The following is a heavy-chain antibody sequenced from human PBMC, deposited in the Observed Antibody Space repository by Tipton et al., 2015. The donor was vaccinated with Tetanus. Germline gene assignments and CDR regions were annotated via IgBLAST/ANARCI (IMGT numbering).Heavy chain of an antibody. D-gene: IGHD2-21*02. Sequence: SLRLSCAASGFTLSTYAMSWVRQAPGKGLEWVSGISGTGGTTWYADSVKGRFTISRDNSKNTLYLQMNSLRAEDTAVYYCARDPVVVTAIPYYFDSWGQGTVVSVSS. J-gene: IGHJ4*02. CDR1: GFTLSTYA. CDR2: ISGTGGTT. CDR3: ARDPVVVTAIPYYFDS. V-gene: IGHV3-23*01.